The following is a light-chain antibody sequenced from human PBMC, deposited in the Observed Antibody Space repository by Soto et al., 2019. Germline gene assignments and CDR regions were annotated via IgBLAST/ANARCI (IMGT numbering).Light chain of an antibody. CDR1: SSDVGGYNY. Sequence: QSVLTQPASVSGSPGQSITISCTGTSSDVGGYNYVSWYQQHPGKAPKVMIYDVSNRPSGVSNRLSGSKSGNTASLTISGLQTEDEADYYCSSYTSSNSHIFGTGTKVTVL. CDR3: SSYTSSNSHI. CDR2: DVS. V-gene: IGLV2-14*03. J-gene: IGLJ1*01.